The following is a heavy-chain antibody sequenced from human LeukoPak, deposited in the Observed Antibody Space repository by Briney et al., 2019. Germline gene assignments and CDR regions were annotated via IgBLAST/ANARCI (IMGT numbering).Heavy chain of an antibody. CDR2: INWNGGRT. J-gene: IGHJ6*03. V-gene: IGHV3-20*04. CDR1: GFTFSTFW. Sequence: GGSLRLSCATSGFTFSTFWMHWVRQAQGKGMEWVSGINWNGGRTTYADSVKGRFTISRDNAKNSLYLQMNSLRAEDTALYYCARVPGVWYYYYYYMDVWGKGTTVTVSS. CDR3: ARVPGVWYYYYYYMDV. D-gene: IGHD3-10*01.